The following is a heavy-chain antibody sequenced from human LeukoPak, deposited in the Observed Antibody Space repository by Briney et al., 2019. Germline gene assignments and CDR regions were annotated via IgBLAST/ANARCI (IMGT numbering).Heavy chain of an antibody. V-gene: IGHV3-48*01. J-gene: IGHJ4*02. CDR2: ISSSSSTI. Sequence: PGGSLRLSCAASGFTFSSYSMNWVRQAPGKGLEWVSYISSSSSTIYYADSVKGRFTISRDNAKNSLYLQMNSLRAEDTAVYYCAKDKFQIEYSFDYWGQGTLVTVSS. CDR3: AKDKFQIEYSFDY. CDR1: GFTFSSYS.